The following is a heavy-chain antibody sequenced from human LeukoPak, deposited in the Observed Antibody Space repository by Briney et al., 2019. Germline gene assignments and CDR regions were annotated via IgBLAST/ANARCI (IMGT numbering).Heavy chain of an antibody. J-gene: IGHJ4*02. CDR3: ARQAGSGGCLDY. D-gene: IGHD3-10*01. CDR1: GDSIGGSVDY. CDR2: IFYSGRT. V-gene: IGHV4-39*01. Sequence: KPSETLSLTCTVSGDSIGGSVDYWVWIRQPPGKGLEWIGSIFYSGRTYYNPSLKSRVTISVDTSKSQFSLKLTSVTAADTALYYCARQAGSGGCLDYWGQGTLVTVSS.